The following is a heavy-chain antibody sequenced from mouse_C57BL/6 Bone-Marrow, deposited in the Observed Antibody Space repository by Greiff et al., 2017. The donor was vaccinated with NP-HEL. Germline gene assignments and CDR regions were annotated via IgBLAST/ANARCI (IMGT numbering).Heavy chain of an antibody. J-gene: IGHJ3*01. CDR1: GYTFTSYW. V-gene: IGHV1-52*01. CDR2: IDPSDSET. CDR3: ARGENEGDYLAWLAY. Sequence: QVQLQQPGAELVRPGSSVKLSCKASGYTFTSYWMHWVKQRPIQGLEWIGNIDPSDSETHYNQKFKDKATLTVDKSSSTAYMQLSSLTSEDSAVYYGARGENEGDYLAWLAYWGQGTLVTVSA. D-gene: IGHD2-13*01.